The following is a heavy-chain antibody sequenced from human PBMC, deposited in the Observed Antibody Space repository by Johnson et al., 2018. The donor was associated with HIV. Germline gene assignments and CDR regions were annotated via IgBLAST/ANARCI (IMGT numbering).Heavy chain of an antibody. CDR2: IRYDGNNK. D-gene: IGHD5-18*01. V-gene: IGHV3-30*02. J-gene: IGHJ3*02. CDR3: AKDLPRDTAMVDDAFDI. Sequence: QVQLVESGGGVVQPGGSLRLSCAASGFIFSTYGMHWVRQAPGKGLEWVAFIRYDGNNKYYADFVKGRFTISRDNSKKTLYLQMNSLRAEDTAVYYCAKDLPRDTAMVDDAFDIWGQGTMVTVSS. CDR1: GFIFSTYG.